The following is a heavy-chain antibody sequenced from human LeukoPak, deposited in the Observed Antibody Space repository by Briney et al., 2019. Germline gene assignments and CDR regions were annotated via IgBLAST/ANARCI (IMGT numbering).Heavy chain of an antibody. CDR3: ARQQAYYYDSSGYYSGYYFDY. V-gene: IGHV4-39*01. D-gene: IGHD3-22*01. J-gene: IGHJ4*02. CDR2: IYYSGST. CDR1: GGSISSSSYY. Sequence: SETLSLTCTVSGGSISSSSYYWGWIRQPPGKGLEWIGSIYYSGSTYYNPSLKSRVTISVDTSKNQFSLKLSSVTAADTAVYYCARQQAYYYDSSGYYSGYYFDYWGQGILVTVSS.